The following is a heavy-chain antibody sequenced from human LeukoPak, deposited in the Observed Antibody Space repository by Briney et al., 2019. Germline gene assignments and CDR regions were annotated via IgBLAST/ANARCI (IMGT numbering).Heavy chain of an antibody. CDR3: ARCFEGFDY. CDR2: INHSGST. V-gene: IGHV4-34*01. Sequence: SETLSLTCAVYGGSFSGYYWSWIRQPPGKGPEWIGEINHSGSTNYNPSLKSRVTISVDTSKNQFSLKLSSVTAADTAVYYCARCFEGFDYWGQGTLVTVSS. CDR1: GGSFSGYY. J-gene: IGHJ4*02.